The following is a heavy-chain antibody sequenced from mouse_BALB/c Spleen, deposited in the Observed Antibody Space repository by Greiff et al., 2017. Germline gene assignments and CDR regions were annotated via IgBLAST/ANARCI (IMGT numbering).Heavy chain of an antibody. Sequence: EVQLQQSGTVLARPGASVKMSCKASGYSFTSYWMHWVKQRPGQGLEWIGAIYPGNSDTSYNQKFKGKAKLTAVTSASTAYMELSSLTNEDSAVYYCTREGEYGNYLFAYWGQGTLVTVPA. CDR1: GYSFTSYW. V-gene: IGHV1-5*01. CDR3: TREGEYGNYLFAY. D-gene: IGHD2-1*01. CDR2: IYPGNSDT. J-gene: IGHJ3*01.